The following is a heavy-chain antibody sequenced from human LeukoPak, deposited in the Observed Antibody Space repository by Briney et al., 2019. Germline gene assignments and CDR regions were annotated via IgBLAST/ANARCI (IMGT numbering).Heavy chain of an antibody. D-gene: IGHD6-19*01. CDR1: GGTFSSYA. CDR2: IIPLLGIA. V-gene: IGHV1-69*04. Sequence: ASVKVSCKASGGTFSSYAISWVRQAPGQGLEWMGRIIPLLGIANYAQKFQGRVTITADKSTSTACMELSSLRSEDTAVYYCARGDLPSGWYSYWGQGTLVTVSS. J-gene: IGHJ4*02. CDR3: ARGDLPSGWYSY.